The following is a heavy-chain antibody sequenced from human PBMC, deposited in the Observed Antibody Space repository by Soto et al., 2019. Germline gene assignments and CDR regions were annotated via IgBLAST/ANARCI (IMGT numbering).Heavy chain of an antibody. J-gene: IGHJ4*02. CDR2: ISYDGSNK. Sequence: QVQLVESGGGVVQPGRSLRLSCAASGFTFSSYAMNWVRQAPGKGLEWVALISYDGSNKYYADSVKGRFTISRDSSKNTLYLQMNSLRDADTAFYNCGRCSSTSCHLGSDYWGQGTLVTVSS. V-gene: IGHV3-30-3*01. CDR3: GRCSSTSCHLGSDY. D-gene: IGHD2-2*01. CDR1: GFTFSSYA.